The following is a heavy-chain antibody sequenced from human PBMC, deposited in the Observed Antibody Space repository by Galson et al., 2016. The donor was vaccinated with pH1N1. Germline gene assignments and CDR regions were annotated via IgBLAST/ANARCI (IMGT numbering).Heavy chain of an antibody. CDR3: ARNRWLDG. Sequence: SSYAMSWVRQAPGKGLEWVANIKQDGSEEYYVDSVKGRFTISRDNAKNSLYLQMNSLRVEDTAVYYCARNRWLDGWGQGTLVTVSS. J-gene: IGHJ4*02. CDR2: IKQDGSEE. V-gene: IGHV3-7*01. CDR1: SSYA. D-gene: IGHD6-19*01.